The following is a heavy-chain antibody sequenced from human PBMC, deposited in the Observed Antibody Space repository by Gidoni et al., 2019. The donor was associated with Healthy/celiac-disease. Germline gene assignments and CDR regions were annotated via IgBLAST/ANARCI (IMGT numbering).Heavy chain of an antibody. CDR3: ARGKRVAVAGALNSWFDP. CDR2: IYYSGST. D-gene: IGHD6-19*01. J-gene: IGHJ5*02. Sequence: HLQLQESGPGLVKPSETLSLTGTVSGGYISSSSYYWGWIRQPPGKGLEWIGSIYYSGSTYYNPSLKSRVTISVDPSKNQFSLKLSSVTAADTAVYYCARGKRVAVAGALNSWFDPWGQGTLVTVSS. V-gene: IGHV4-39*01. CDR1: GGYISSSSYY.